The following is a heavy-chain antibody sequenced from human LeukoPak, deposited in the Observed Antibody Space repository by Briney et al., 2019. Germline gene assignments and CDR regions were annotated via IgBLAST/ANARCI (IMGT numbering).Heavy chain of an antibody. D-gene: IGHD6-6*01. Sequence: GGSLRLSCAASGFTFSSYSMNWVRQAPGKGLEWVSYISSSSSTIYYADSVKGRFTISRDNAKNSLYLQMNSLRAEDTAVYYCARVGRAARHVYYMDVWGKGTTVTVSS. CDR1: GFTFSSYS. J-gene: IGHJ6*03. CDR3: ARVGRAARHVYYMDV. V-gene: IGHV3-48*04. CDR2: ISSSSSTI.